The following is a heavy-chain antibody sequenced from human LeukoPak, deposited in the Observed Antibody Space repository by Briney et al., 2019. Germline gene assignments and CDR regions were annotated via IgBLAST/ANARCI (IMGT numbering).Heavy chain of an antibody. CDR2: IYYTGST. CDR3: ARESYGSGWYVY. J-gene: IGHJ4*02. Sequence: PSETLSLTCTVSGGSIRNNYWSWIRQPPGKGLEWIGYIYYTGSTNYNPPLKSRVTISVEKSKNHFSLKMSSVTAADKAVYYCARESYGSGWYVYWGQGTLVTVSS. D-gene: IGHD6-19*01. V-gene: IGHV4-59*01. CDR1: GGSIRNNY.